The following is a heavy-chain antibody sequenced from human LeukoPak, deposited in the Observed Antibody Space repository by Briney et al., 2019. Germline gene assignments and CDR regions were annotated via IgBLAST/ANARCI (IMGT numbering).Heavy chain of an antibody. CDR3: ARDWSRFDP. V-gene: IGHV4-34*01. J-gene: IGHJ5*02. D-gene: IGHD2-21*01. Sequence: PSETLPLTCAVYGGSFSGYYWSWIRQPPGKGLECIGEINHSVSTNYNPSLKSRVTISVDTSKNQFSLKLSAVTAADTAVYYCARDWSRFDPRGQGTLVTVSS. CDR2: INHSVST. CDR1: GGSFSGYY.